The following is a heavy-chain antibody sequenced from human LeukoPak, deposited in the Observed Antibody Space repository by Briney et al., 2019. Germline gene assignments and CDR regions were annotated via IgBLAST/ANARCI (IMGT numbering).Heavy chain of an antibody. J-gene: IGHJ4*02. CDR1: GFTFSSYE. CDR3: AREAAIQLWRGSGAHYDY. CDR2: ISSSGSTI. Sequence: PGGSLRLSCAASGFTFSSYEMNWVRQAPGKGLEWVSYISSSGSTIYYADSVKGRFTISRDNAKNSLYLQMNSLRAEDTAVYYCAREAAIQLWRGSGAHYDYWGQGTLVTVSS. V-gene: IGHV3-48*03. D-gene: IGHD5-18*01.